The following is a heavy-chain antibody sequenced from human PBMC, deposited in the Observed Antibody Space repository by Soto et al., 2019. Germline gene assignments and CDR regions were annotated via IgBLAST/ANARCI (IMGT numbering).Heavy chain of an antibody. D-gene: IGHD3-10*01. CDR1: GGSISSTGYY. CDR3: ARGSYGSGSYFQAYFDF. Sequence: QVHLQESGPGLVEPSQTLSLTCSVSGGSISSTGYYWSWIRQTPGKGLEWIGYIYHTGSTKYNPSLKSRLSISIDTSKRQFSLRLSSLTAADTALYYCARGSYGSGSYFQAYFDFWGQGTLVTVSS. J-gene: IGHJ4*02. V-gene: IGHV4-31*03. CDR2: IYHTGST.